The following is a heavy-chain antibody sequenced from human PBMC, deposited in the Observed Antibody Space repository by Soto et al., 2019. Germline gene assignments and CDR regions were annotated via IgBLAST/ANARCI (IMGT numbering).Heavy chain of an antibody. CDR2: INPSGGST. CDR3: ARDHYRGTYYYDSSGYYWSA. CDR1: GYTFTSYY. V-gene: IGHV1-46*01. J-gene: IGHJ5*02. Sequence: GASVKVSCKASGYTFTSYYMHWVRQAPGQGLEWMGIINPSGGSTSYAQKFQGRVTMTRDTSTSTVYMELSSLRSEDTAVYYCARDHYRGTYYYDSSGYYWSAWGQGTLVTVS. D-gene: IGHD3-22*01.